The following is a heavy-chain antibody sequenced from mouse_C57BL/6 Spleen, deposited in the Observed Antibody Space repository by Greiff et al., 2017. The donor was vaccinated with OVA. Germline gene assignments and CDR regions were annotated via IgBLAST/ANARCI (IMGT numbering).Heavy chain of an antibody. CDR2: IYPGDGDT. J-gene: IGHJ3*01. Sequence: QVQLQQSGPELVKPGASVKISCKASGYAFSSSWMNWVKQRPGKGLEWIGRIYPGDGDTNYNGKFKGKATLTADKSSRTAYMQLSSLTSEDSAVYFCARGDGDYDLAYWGQGTLVTVSA. CDR3: ARGDGDYDLAY. CDR1: GYAFSSSW. D-gene: IGHD2-4*01. V-gene: IGHV1-82*01.